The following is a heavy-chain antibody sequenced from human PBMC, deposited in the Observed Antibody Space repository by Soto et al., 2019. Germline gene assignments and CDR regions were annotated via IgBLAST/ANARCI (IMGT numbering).Heavy chain of an antibody. CDR2: KRNKADSDTT. J-gene: IGHJ3*02. V-gene: IGHV3-72*01. CDR1: GFTFSSYN. D-gene: IGHD3-16*02. Sequence: PGGSLRLSCAASGFTFSSYNMNWVRQAPGKGLEWVGRKRNKADSDTTEYAASVRGRFTISRDDSKNSLYLDMNSLKTEDTAVYYCTRMIRFGGVVVGDAFDIWGQGTMVTVSS. CDR3: TRMIRFGGVVVGDAFDI.